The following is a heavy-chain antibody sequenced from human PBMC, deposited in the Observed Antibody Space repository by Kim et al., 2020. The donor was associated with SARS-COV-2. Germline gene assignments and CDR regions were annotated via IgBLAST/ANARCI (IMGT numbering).Heavy chain of an antibody. V-gene: IGHV4-28*03. D-gene: IGHD1-26*01. J-gene: IGHJ4*02. Sequence: YDNPSITSRVTMSVDTSKNQFSLKLTFVTAADTAVYYCAREVGAKGYFDYWGQGTLVTVSS. CDR3: AREVGAKGYFDY.